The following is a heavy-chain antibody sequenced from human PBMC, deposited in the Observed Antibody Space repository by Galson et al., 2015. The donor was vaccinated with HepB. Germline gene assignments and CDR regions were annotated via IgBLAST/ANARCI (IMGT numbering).Heavy chain of an antibody. J-gene: IGHJ4*02. Sequence: LSLTCTVSGGSISYYYWSWIRQPPGKGLEWIGYIYHSGSTSYNPSLKSRVTISVDTSKNQFSLKLSSVTAADTAVYYCARVVYSGYDRFDDWGQGTLVTVAS. CDR2: IYHSGST. D-gene: IGHD5-12*01. CDR1: GGSISYYY. V-gene: IGHV4-59*01. CDR3: ARVVYSGYDRFDD.